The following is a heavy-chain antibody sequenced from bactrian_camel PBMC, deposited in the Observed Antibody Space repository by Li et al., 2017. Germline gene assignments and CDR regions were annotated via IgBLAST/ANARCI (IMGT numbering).Heavy chain of an antibody. V-gene: IGHV3S53*01. CDR2: IDSDGTI. J-gene: IGHJ4*01. Sequence: HVQLVESGGGSVQAGGSLRLSCVASGNTLTSSCMAWFRQAPGKEREGIGGIDSDGTINYADSVKGRFVISRDSAKNTLYLQMDSLNPEDTAMYYCAANDVFTYVECGFAATYWGQGTQVTVS. CDR3: AANDVFTYVECGFAATY. D-gene: IGHD1*01. CDR1: GNTLTSSC.